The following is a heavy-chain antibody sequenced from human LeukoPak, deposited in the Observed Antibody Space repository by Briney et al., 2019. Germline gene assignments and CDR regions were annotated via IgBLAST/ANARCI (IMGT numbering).Heavy chain of an antibody. CDR1: GGSISSGY. J-gene: IGHJ4*02. CDR3: ARRLYRSSGWSFDY. Sequence: SETLSLTCTVSGGSISSGYWSWIRQPPGKGLEWIGHIYYSGSTNYNPSLKSRVTISVDTSKNQFSLKLSSVTAADTAVYYCARRLYRSSGWSFDYWGQGTLVTVSS. V-gene: IGHV4-59*12. CDR2: IYYSGST. D-gene: IGHD6-19*01.